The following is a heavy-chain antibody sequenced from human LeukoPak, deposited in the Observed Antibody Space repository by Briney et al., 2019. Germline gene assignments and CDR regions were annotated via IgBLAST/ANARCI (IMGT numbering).Heavy chain of an antibody. V-gene: IGHV4-34*01. CDR2: INHSGST. Sequence: SETLSLTCAVYGGSFSGYYWSWIRQPPGKGLEWIGEINHSGSTNYNPSLKSRVTISVDTSMNQFSLKLSSVTAADTAVYYCARGHGYSDYWGQGTLVTVSS. J-gene: IGHJ4*02. CDR1: GGSFSGYY. D-gene: IGHD4-17*01. CDR3: ARGHGYSDY.